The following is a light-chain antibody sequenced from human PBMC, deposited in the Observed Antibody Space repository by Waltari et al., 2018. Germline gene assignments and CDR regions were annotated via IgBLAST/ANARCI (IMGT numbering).Light chain of an antibody. Sequence: QSALTQPRSVSGSPGQSVTISCTGSREDIGTYDYVSWYQHHPGEAPKPIIHDVFKRPSGVPNRFSGSKSGNTASLTISGLQADDEADYYCCSYAGSYTSLFGGGTKLTVL. CDR3: CSYAGSYTSL. V-gene: IGLV2-11*01. J-gene: IGLJ2*01. CDR1: REDIGTYDY. CDR2: DVF.